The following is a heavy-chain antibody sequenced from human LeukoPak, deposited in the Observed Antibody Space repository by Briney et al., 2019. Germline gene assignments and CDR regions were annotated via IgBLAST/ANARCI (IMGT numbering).Heavy chain of an antibody. CDR1: GFTFSSNA. Sequence: GGSLRLSCAASGFTFSSNAMNWVRQAPGKGLEWVSYISSSGSTIYYADSVKGRFTISRDNAKNSLYLQMNSLRAEDTAVYYCARGGSSGWYASTGFDYWGQGTLVTVSS. CDR3: ARGGSSGWYASTGFDY. D-gene: IGHD6-19*01. V-gene: IGHV3-48*04. J-gene: IGHJ4*02. CDR2: ISSSGSTI.